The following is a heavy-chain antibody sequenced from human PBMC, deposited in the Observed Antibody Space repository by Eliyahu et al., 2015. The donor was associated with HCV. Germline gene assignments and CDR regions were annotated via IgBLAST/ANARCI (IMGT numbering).Heavy chain of an antibody. CDR1: GGSISNSD. V-gene: IGHV4-59*01. CDR2: HCPGVF. J-gene: IGHJ3*02. CDR3: ARERAEGSGLAFDI. Sequence: QVQLQESGPGLVKPSETLSLTCSVSGGSISNSDWNWIRQPPGKGLEWDWGVDWVLHCPGVFAYNPSLKNRVTMSLDASKNFFSLKLRSVTATDTAVYYCARERAEGSGLAFDIWGQGMMVTVSS. D-gene: IGHD3-10*01.